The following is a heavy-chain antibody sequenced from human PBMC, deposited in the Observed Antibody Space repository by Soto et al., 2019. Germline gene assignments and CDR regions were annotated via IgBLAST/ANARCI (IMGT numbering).Heavy chain of an antibody. D-gene: IGHD6-6*01. Sequence: GGSLRLSCAASGFTFSNYNMHWVRQAPGKGLEWVAVIFYAGSNKYYADSVKGRFTISRDNSKNTLYLQMNSLRAEDTAVYYCARDTGGGSSLGYWGQGTLVTVSS. CDR2: IFYAGSNK. CDR3: ARDTGGGSSLGY. CDR1: GFTFSNYN. J-gene: IGHJ4*02. V-gene: IGHV3-33*01.